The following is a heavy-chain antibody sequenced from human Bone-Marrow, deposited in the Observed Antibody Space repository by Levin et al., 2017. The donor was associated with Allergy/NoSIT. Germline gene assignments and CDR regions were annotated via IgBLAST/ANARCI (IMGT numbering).Heavy chain of an antibody. CDR2: ISGSGGST. Sequence: LSLTCAASGFTFSSSAMSWVRQAPGKGLEWVSAISGSGGSTYYADSVKGRFTISRDNSKNTLYLQMNSLRAEDTAVYYCAKVGSGWYFDYWGQGTLVTVSS. J-gene: IGHJ4*02. D-gene: IGHD6-19*01. V-gene: IGHV3-23*01. CDR3: AKVGSGWYFDY. CDR1: GFTFSSSA.